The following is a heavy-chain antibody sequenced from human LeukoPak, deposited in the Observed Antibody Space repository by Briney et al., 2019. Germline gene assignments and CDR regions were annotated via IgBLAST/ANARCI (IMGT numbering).Heavy chain of an antibody. Sequence: PGESLRISCKGSGYSFTNYWIIWVRQMPGKGLEWMGKIDPSVSYTNYSPSFQGHVTLSADKSISTAYLQWSSLKASDTAMYYCARLIAAPTFDYWGQGTLVTVSS. J-gene: IGHJ4*02. CDR2: IDPSVSYT. CDR3: ARLIAAPTFDY. D-gene: IGHD6-13*01. V-gene: IGHV5-10-1*01. CDR1: GYSFTNYW.